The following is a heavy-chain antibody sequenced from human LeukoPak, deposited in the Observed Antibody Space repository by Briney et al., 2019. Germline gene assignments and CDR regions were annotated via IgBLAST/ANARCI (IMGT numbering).Heavy chain of an antibody. Sequence: SETLSPTYAVAGGSFSANYWSWIRQPPGGGLEWIAEIYPSGATQYNPSLTGRVTISADRSKSQFSLRLSSVTAADTPVYYCAGYQLWFQNDVWGQGTLVTVSS. CDR2: IYPSGAT. J-gene: IGHJ4*02. D-gene: IGHD3-22*01. CDR1: GGSFSANY. V-gene: IGHV4-34*01. CDR3: AGYQLWFQNDV.